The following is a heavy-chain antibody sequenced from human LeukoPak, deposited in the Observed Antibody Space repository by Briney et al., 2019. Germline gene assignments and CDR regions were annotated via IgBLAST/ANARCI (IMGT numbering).Heavy chain of an antibody. D-gene: IGHD1-26*01. CDR1: GGSFSGYH. CDR2: INHSGST. V-gene: IGHV4-34*01. CDR3: ARGRSGSYVDFDY. Sequence: SETLSLTCAVCGGSFSGYHWSWIRQPPGKGLEWIGEINHSGSTNYNPSLKSRVTISVDTSKNQFSLKLSSVTAADTAVYYCARGRSGSYVDFDYWGQGTLVTVSS. J-gene: IGHJ4*02.